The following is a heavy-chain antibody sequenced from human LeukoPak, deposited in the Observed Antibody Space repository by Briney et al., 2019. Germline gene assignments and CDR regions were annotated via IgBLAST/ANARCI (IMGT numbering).Heavy chain of an antibody. CDR1: GFTFSSYA. CDR3: ARDSEAVAGTSHFDY. D-gene: IGHD6-19*01. Sequence: GGSLRLSCAASGFTFSSYAMHWVRQAPGKGLEWVAVISYDGSNKYYADSVKGRFTISRDNSKNTLYLQMNSLRAGDTAVYYCARDSEAVAGTSHFDYWGQGTLVTVSS. J-gene: IGHJ4*02. CDR2: ISYDGSNK. V-gene: IGHV3-30-3*01.